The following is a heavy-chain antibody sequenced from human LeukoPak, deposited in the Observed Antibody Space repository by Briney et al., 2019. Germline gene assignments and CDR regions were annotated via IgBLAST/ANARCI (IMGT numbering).Heavy chain of an antibody. CDR3: AKDTTTSRRGFGY. Sequence: GGSMRLSCAASGFTLSNYEMNWVRQAPGKRLEWVSYISSSGSTKYYADSVKGRFTIFRDNTENSVHLQMNSLRAEDTAVFYCAKDTTTSRRGFGYWGQGILVTVSS. V-gene: IGHV3-48*03. CDR2: ISSSGSTK. D-gene: IGHD3-10*01. J-gene: IGHJ4*02. CDR1: GFTLSNYE.